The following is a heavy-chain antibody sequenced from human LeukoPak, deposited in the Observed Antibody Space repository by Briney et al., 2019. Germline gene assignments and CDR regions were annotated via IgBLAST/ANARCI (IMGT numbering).Heavy chain of an antibody. CDR2: ISYDGSNK. J-gene: IGHJ4*02. D-gene: IGHD3-10*01. CDR3: ARGVFGSGSFPFDY. Sequence: PGGSLRLSCAASGFTFSSYAMHWVRQAPGKGLEWVAVISYDGSNKYYADSVKGRFTISRDNSKNTLYLQMNSLRAEDTAVYYCARGVFGSGSFPFDYWGQGTLVTVSS. CDR1: GFTFSSYA. V-gene: IGHV3-30-3*01.